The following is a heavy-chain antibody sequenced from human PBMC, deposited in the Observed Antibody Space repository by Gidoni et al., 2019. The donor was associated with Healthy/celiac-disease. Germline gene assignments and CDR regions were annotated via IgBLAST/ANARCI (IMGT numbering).Heavy chain of an antibody. V-gene: IGHV4-59*01. CDR1: GGSISSYY. CDR2: IYYSGST. Sequence: QVQLQASGPGLVKPSETLSLTYTVSGGSISSYYWSWIRQPPGKGLEWIGYIYYSGSTNYNPSLKSRVTISVDTSKNQFSLKLSSVTAADTAVYYCARHPRDPYYYGMDVWGQGTTVTVSS. CDR3: ARHPRDPYYYGMDV. J-gene: IGHJ6*02.